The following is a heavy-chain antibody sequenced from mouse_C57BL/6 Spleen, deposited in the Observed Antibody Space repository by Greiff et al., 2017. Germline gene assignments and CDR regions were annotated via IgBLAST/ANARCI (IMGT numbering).Heavy chain of an antibody. J-gene: IGHJ3*01. CDR1: GFTFSDYG. CDR3: ARRDYDYVFAY. D-gene: IGHD2-4*01. Sequence: EVQGVESGGGLVKPGGSLKLSCAASGFTFSDYGMHWVRQAPEKGLEWVAYISSGSSTIYYADTLKGRFTISRDNAKNTLFLQMTSLRSEDTAMYYCARRDYDYVFAYWCQGTLVTVSS. V-gene: IGHV5-17*01. CDR2: ISSGSSTI.